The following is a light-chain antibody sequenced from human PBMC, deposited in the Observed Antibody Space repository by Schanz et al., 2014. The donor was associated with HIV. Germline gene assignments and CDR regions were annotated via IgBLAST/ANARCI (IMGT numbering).Light chain of an antibody. CDR3: AAWDDSLNGWV. CDR1: SSDVGGYNY. CDR2: DVS. J-gene: IGLJ3*02. Sequence: QSALTQPASVSGSPGQSITISCTGTSSDVGGYNYVSWYQQHPGKAPKLMIYDVSNRPSGVSNRFSGSKSGRTASLTVSGLQAEDEADYYCAAWDDSLNGWVFGGGTKLTVL. V-gene: IGLV2-14*01.